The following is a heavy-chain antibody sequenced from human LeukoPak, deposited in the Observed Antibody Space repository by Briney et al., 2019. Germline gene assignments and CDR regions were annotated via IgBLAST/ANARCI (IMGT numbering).Heavy chain of an antibody. CDR3: ARSEMIAAAGAFDI. CDR2: IYSGGST. V-gene: IGHV3-53*01. Sequence: GGSLRLSWAASGFTVSSNYMSWVRQAPGKGLEWVSVIYSGGSTYYADSVKGRFTISRDNSKNTLYLQMNSLRAEDTAVYYCARSEMIAAAGAFDIWGQGTMVTVSS. CDR1: GFTVSSNY. J-gene: IGHJ3*02. D-gene: IGHD6-13*01.